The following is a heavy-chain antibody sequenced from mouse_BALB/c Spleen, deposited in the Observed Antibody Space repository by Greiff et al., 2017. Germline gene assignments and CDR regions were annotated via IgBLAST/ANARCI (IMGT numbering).Heavy chain of an antibody. CDR2: ISDGGSYT. CDR1: GFTFSDYY. Sequence: EVMLVESGGGLVKPGGSLKLSCAASGFTFSDYYMYWVRQTPEKRLEWVATISDGGSYTYYPDSVKGRFTISRDNAKNNLYLQMSSLKSEDTAMYYCAIDTALDYWGQGTTLTVSS. V-gene: IGHV5-4*02. J-gene: IGHJ2*01. CDR3: AIDTALDY. D-gene: IGHD1-2*01.